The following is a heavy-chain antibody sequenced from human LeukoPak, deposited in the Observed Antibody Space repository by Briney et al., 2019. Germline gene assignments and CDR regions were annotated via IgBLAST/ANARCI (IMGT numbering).Heavy chain of an antibody. CDR2: ISAYNGNT. CDR3: ARVRDYGDPPSAWFDP. CDR1: GYTFTSYG. V-gene: IGHV1-18*01. D-gene: IGHD4-17*01. J-gene: IGHJ5*02. Sequence: ASVKVSCKASGYTFTSYGISWVRQAPGQGLEWMGWISAYNGNTNYAQKLQGRVTMTTDTSTSTAYMELRSLRSDDTAVYYCARVRDYGDPPSAWFDPWGQGTLVTVSS.